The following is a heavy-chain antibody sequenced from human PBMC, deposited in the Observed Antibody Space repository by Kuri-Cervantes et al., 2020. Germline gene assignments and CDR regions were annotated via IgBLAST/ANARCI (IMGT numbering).Heavy chain of an antibody. Sequence: GESLKISCAASGFTFSSYAMSWVRQAPGKGPVWVSRINSDGSSTNYADSVKGRFTISRDNAKNTLYLQMNSLRAEDTAVYYCARDLTSWGGGYDYWGQGTPVTVSS. V-gene: IGHV3-74*01. CDR3: ARDLTSWGGGYDY. CDR2: INSDGSST. J-gene: IGHJ4*02. D-gene: IGHD3-16*01. CDR1: GFTFSSYA.